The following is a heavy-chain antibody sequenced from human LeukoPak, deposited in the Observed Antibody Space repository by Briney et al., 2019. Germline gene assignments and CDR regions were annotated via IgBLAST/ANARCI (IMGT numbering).Heavy chain of an antibody. CDR2: INHSGST. CDR3: ARSKAGAARRYPEVRSWFDP. J-gene: IGHJ5*02. CDR1: GGSFSGYY. V-gene: IGHV4-34*01. D-gene: IGHD6-6*01. Sequence: PSETLSLTCAVYGGSFSGYYWSWIRQPPGKGLEWIGEINHSGSTNYNPSLKSRVTISVDTSKNQFSLKLSSVTAADTAVYYCARSKAGAARRYPEVRSWFDPWGQGTLVTVSS.